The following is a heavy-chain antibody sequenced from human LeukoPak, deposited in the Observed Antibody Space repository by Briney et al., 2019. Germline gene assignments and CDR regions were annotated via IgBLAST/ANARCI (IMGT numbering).Heavy chain of an antibody. V-gene: IGHV4-39*01. Sequence: SETLSLTCTVSGGSISSSSYYWGWIRQPPGKGLEWIGSIYYSGSTYYNPSLKSRVTISVDTSKNQFSLKLGSVTAADTAVYYCARHGKPITMIVVVRNWFDPWGQGTLVTVSS. CDR1: GGSISSSSYY. J-gene: IGHJ5*02. CDR2: IYYSGST. CDR3: ARHGKPITMIVVVRNWFDP. D-gene: IGHD3-22*01.